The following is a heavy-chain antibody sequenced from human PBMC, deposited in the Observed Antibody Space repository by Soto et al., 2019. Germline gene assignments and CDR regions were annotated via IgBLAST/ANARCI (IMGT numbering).Heavy chain of an antibody. D-gene: IGHD3-3*01. J-gene: IGHJ5*02. V-gene: IGHV1-18*01. CDR3: ARDGNDFCSVTFYNWCDP. Sequence: ASVTVSCKASGYTLTSYGISWVRQAPGQGLEWMGWISAYNGNTNYAQNFQGRVTMTTDTSTSTAYMELRSLRSDDTAVYYCARDGNDFCSVTFYNWCDPWGQGTLGTVSS. CDR1: GYTLTSYG. CDR2: ISAYNGNT.